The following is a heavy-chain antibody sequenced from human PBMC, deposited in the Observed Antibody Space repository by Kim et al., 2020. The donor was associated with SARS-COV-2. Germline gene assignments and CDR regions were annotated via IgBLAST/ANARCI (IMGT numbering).Heavy chain of an antibody. CDR3: ARPGDGSGSHTPRQGPYYYGMDV. J-gene: IGHJ6*02. D-gene: IGHD3-10*01. V-gene: IGHV4-39*01. CDR2: IYYSGST. CDR1: GGSISSSSYY. Sequence: SETLSLTCTVSGGSISSSSYYWGWIRQPPGKGLEWIGSIYYSGSTYYNPSLKSRVTISVDTSKNQFSLKLSSVTAADTAVYYCARPGDGSGSHTPRQGPYYYGMDVWGQGTTVTVSS.